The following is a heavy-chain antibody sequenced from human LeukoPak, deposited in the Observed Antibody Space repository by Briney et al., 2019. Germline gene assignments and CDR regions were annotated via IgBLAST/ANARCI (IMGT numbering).Heavy chain of an antibody. CDR2: IYSGGST. J-gene: IGHJ4*02. D-gene: IGHD2-21*01. Sequence: GGSPRLSCAASGFTVSSNYMSWVRQAPGKGLEWVSVIYSGGSTYYADSVKGRFTISRDNSKNTLNLQINSLRAEDAAVYYCARGYSSDNWGQGTLVTVSS. V-gene: IGHV3-66*01. CDR1: GFTVSSNY. CDR3: ARGYSSDN.